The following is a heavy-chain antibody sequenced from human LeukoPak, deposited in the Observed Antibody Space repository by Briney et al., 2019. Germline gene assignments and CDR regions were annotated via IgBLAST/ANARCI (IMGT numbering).Heavy chain of an antibody. J-gene: IGHJ4*02. D-gene: IGHD3-22*01. V-gene: IGHV3-21*01. CDR3: ADTDYYDSSGYFD. CDR2: ISSSSSYI. CDR1: GFTFSSYS. Sequence: GGSLRLSCAASGFTFSSYSMNWVRQAPGKGLEWVSCISSSSSYIYYADSVKGRFTISRDNAKNTLYLQMNSLRAEDTAVYYCADTDYYDSSGYFDWGQGTLVTVSS.